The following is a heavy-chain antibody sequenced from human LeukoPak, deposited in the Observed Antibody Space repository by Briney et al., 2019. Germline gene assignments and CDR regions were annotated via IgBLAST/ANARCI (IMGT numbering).Heavy chain of an antibody. CDR3: ARLGSAWPYWYFDL. CDR2: IYYSGST. CDR1: GGSFSSYY. J-gene: IGHJ2*01. Sequence: KSSETLSLTCTVSGGSFSSYYWSWIRQPPGKELEYIGYIYYSGSTNYNPSLKSRVTISVDTSKNQFSLKLSSVTAADTAVYYCARLGSAWPYWYFDLWGRGTLVTVSS. V-gene: IGHV4-59*08.